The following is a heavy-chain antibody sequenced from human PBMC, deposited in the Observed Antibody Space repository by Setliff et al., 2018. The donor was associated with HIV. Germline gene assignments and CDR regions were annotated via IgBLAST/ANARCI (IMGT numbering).Heavy chain of an antibody. CDR2: IYSTGST. CDR3: ARDRPSSSWYFNAFDI. Sequence: PSETLSLTCTVSGPSINIHYWSWIRQSPGKAFEWIGYIYSTGSTDYNPSLKSRVTISVDTSKNQFSLKLTSVTAADTAVYHCARDRPSSSWYFNAFDIWGQGTMVTVSS. J-gene: IGHJ3*02. CDR1: GPSINIHY. V-gene: IGHV4-59*11. D-gene: IGHD6-13*01.